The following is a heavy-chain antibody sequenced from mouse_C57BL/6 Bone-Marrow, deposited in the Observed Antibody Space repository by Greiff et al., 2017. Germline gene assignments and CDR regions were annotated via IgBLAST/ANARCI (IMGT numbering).Heavy chain of an antibody. V-gene: IGHV5-6*01. Sequence: EVHLVESGGDLVKPGGSLKLSCAASGFTFSSYGMSWVRQTPDKRLEWVATISSGGSYTYYPDSVKGRFTITRDNAKNTLYLQMSSLKSEDTAMYYCAREPTIVTSVFYWYFDVWGTGTTVIVSS. J-gene: IGHJ1*03. CDR3: AREPTIVTSVFYWYFDV. D-gene: IGHD2-5*01. CDR2: ISSGGSYT. CDR1: GFTFSSYG.